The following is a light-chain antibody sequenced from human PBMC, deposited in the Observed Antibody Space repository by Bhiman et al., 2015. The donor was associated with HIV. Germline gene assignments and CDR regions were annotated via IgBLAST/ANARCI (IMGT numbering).Light chain of an antibody. J-gene: IGLJ2*01. Sequence: QSALTQPASVSGSPGQSITISCTGSGSDVGGYNHVSWYQQHPGKAPKLMIYDVNKRPSGVSNRFSGSKSDNTAYLTMSGLQAEDEADYYCCSYAGSNAVIFGGGTKLTVL. CDR1: GSDVGGYNH. CDR2: DVN. V-gene: IGLV2-23*02. CDR3: CSYAGSNAVI.